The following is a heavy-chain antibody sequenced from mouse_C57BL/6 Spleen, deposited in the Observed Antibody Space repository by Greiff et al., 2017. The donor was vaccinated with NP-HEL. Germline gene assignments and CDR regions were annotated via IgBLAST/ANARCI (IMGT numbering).Heavy chain of an antibody. CDR2: INPNNGGT. V-gene: IGHV1-18*01. CDR3: ARHITTVVATRYFDV. J-gene: IGHJ1*03. Sequence: VQLQHSGPELVKPGASVKIPCKASGYTFTDYNMDWVKQSHGKSLEWIGDINPNNGGTIYNQKFKGKATLTVDKSSSTAYMELRSLTSEDTAVYYCARHITTVVATRYFDVWGTGTTVTVSS. D-gene: IGHD1-1*01. CDR1: GYTFTDYN.